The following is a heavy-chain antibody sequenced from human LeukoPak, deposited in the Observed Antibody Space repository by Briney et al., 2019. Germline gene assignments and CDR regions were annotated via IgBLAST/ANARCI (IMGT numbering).Heavy chain of an antibody. D-gene: IGHD2-2*02. CDR3: ARGVVVVPAAIKGFDY. J-gene: IGHJ4*02. CDR1: GFTFSSYS. CDR2: ISSSSSTI. Sequence: GGSLRLSCAASGFTFSSYSMNWVRQAPGKGLEWVSYISSSSSTIYYADSVKGRFTISRDNAKNSLYLQMNSLRDEDTAVYYCARGVVVVPAAIKGFDYWGQGTLVTVPS. V-gene: IGHV3-48*02.